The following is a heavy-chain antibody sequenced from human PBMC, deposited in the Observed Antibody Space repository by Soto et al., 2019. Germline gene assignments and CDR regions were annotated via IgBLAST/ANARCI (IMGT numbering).Heavy chain of an antibody. CDR1: GESFTSYW. Sequence: GESLKISFKGSGESFTSYWIGWVRQIPGKDVEWMGIIYPGDSDTTYSPYFQGQVTISADKSISTAYLQWSRLKASDTAMYYGASGYCSSNRCQNRNDYYYGMDVWGQGTTVTVSS. D-gene: IGHD2-2*01. V-gene: IGHV5-51*01. CDR3: ASGYCSSNRCQNRNDYYYGMDV. CDR2: IYPGDSDT. J-gene: IGHJ6*02.